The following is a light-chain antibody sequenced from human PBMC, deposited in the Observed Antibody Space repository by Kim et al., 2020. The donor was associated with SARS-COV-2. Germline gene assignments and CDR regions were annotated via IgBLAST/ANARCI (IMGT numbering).Light chain of an antibody. CDR3: QKYNSAPLT. J-gene: IGKJ4*01. V-gene: IGKV1-27*01. CDR2: AAS. Sequence: ASVGDRVTITCRASQSINNYLAWDQQRPGKVPNLLIYAASILQAGVPSRFSGSGSGTDFTLTISSLQPEDVATYYCQKYNSAPLTFGGGTKVDSK. CDR1: QSINNY.